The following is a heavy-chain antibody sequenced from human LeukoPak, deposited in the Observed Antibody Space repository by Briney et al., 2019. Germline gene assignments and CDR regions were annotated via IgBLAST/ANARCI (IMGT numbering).Heavy chain of an antibody. J-gene: IGHJ6*02. Sequence: PSETLSLTCTVSGYSISSGYYWGWIRQPPGKGLEWIGNVYHSGRTYDNPSLKSRVTISVDTSKNQLSLKLSSVTAADTAVYYCARVVPSGPRSYYNGPDYYYYAMDVWGQGTTVTVSS. CDR3: ARVVPSGPRSYYNGPDYYYYAMDV. CDR2: VYHSGRT. CDR1: GYSISSGYY. D-gene: IGHD3-10*01. V-gene: IGHV4-38-2*02.